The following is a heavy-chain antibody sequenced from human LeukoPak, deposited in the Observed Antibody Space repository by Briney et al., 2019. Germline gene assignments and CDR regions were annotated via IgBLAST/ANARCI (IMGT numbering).Heavy chain of an antibody. CDR3: ARERYSNYEDY. Sequence: SETLSLTCAVSGDSISSYYWSWIRQPPGKGLEWIGYIYYTGSTNYNPSLKSRVTISVDTSKNQFSLKLSSVTAADTAVYYCARERYSNYEDYRGRGTPVTVSS. J-gene: IGHJ4*02. CDR2: IYYTGST. D-gene: IGHD4-11*01. CDR1: GDSISSYY. V-gene: IGHV4-59*08.